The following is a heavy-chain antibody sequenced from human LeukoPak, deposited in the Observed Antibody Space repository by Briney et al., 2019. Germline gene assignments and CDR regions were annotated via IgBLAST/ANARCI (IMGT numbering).Heavy chain of an antibody. CDR3: ARSRLLDYDFWSGYYMGDYFDY. J-gene: IGHJ4*02. Sequence: SETLSLTCAVYGGSFSGYYWSWICQPPGKGLEWIGEINHSGSTNYNPSLKSRVTISVDTSKNQFSLKLSSVTAADTAVYYCARSRLLDYDFWSGYYMGDYFDYWGQGTLVTVSS. CDR2: INHSGST. D-gene: IGHD3-3*01. V-gene: IGHV4-34*01. CDR1: GGSFSGYY.